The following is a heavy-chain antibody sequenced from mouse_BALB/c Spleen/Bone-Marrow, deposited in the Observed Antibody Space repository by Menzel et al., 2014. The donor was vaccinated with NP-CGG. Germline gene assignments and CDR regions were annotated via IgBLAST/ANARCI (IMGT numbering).Heavy chain of an antibody. V-gene: IGHV5-6*01. CDR3: ARRGYDNSYWYFGV. Sequence: EVQGVESGGDLVKPGGSLKLSCAASGFTFSSYGMSWVRQTPGKRLEWVATISTGGSQTYYTDSVKGRFTISRDNAKNTLYLQMSSLKSEDSAIYYCARRGYDNSYWYFGVWGAGTTVTVSS. D-gene: IGHD2-3*01. CDR1: GFTFSSYG. J-gene: IGHJ1*01. CDR2: ISTGGSQT.